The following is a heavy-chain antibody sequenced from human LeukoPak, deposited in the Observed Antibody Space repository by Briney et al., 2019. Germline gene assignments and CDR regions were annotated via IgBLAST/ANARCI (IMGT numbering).Heavy chain of an antibody. CDR1: GYTLTELS. CDR3: ATLWTMVRRYFDY. V-gene: IGHV1-24*01. CDR2: FDPEDGET. J-gene: IGHJ4*02. D-gene: IGHD3-10*01. Sequence: EASVKVSCKVSGYTLTELSMHWVRQAPGKGLEWMGGFDPEDGETIYAQKFQGRVTMTEDTSTDTAYMELSGLRSEDTAVYYCATLWTMVRRYFDYWGQGTLVTVSS.